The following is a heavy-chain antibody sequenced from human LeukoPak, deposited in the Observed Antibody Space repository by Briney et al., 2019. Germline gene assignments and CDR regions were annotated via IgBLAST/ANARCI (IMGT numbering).Heavy chain of an antibody. CDR1: GCSISSGSYY. Sequence: SETLSLTCTASGCSISSGSYYWSWIRQPPGKGLEWIGYIHYSGSTSDNSSLKSRVTISVDTSKKPFSLKLSYVTAADTAVYYCARVEEGYGSGRRENYYYYYMDVWGRGTTVTISS. V-gene: IGHV4-61*01. CDR2: IHYSGST. CDR3: ARVEEGYGSGRRENYYYYYMDV. J-gene: IGHJ6*03. D-gene: IGHD3-10*01.